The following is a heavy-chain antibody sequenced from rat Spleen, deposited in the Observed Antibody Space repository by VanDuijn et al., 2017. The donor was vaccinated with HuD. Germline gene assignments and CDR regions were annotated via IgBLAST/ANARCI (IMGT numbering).Heavy chain of an antibody. Sequence: EVQLVESGGGLVQPGGSMKLSCTVSGFTFTSFPVAWVRQAPTKGLEWVATISASGGSTYFRDSVKGRFTISRDVTKTTLYLQMSSLRSEDTATYYCARRWNYYFDYWGQGVMVTVSS. CDR1: GFTFTSFP. CDR2: ISASGGST. D-gene: IGHD1-12*02. CDR3: ARRWNYYFDY. J-gene: IGHJ2*01. V-gene: IGHV5-46*01.